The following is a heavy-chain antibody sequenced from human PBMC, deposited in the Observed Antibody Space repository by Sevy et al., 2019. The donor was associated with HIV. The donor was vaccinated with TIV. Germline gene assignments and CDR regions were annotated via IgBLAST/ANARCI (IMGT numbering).Heavy chain of an antibody. V-gene: IGHV3-7*01. CDR1: GFSFSSYW. J-gene: IGHJ4*02. Sequence: GGSLRLSCAASGFSFSSYWMTWFRQAPGKELEWVANVNLDGSGKYYVDSVKGRFTISRDNARNSVSLQMNSLRAEDTAVYYCARSVDYWGQGTLVTVSS. CDR3: ARSVDY. CDR2: VNLDGSGK.